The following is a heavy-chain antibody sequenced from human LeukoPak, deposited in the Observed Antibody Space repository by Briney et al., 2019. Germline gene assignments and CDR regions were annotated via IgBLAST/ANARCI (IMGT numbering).Heavy chain of an antibody. CDR1: GFTFSNNW. D-gene: IGHD7-27*01. Sequence: GGSLRLSCATSGFTFSNNWMSWVRQAPGKGLEWVASINPDGSTRHHVDSLKGRFSISRDNAENSLSLQMHTLRPEDTAVYYCAKLLGTATRYDTWGQGTLVTVSS. J-gene: IGHJ4*02. CDR3: AKLLGTATRYDT. CDR2: INPDGSTR. V-gene: IGHV3-7*01.